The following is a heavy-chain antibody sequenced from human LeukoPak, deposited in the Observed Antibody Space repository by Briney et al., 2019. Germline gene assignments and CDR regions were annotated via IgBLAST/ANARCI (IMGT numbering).Heavy chain of an antibody. CDR1: GFTFSSYS. CDR3: ARDYGGSSPFDY. V-gene: IGHV3-48*04. CDR2: ISSSGSTI. Sequence: PGGSLRLSCAASGFTFSSYSMNWVRQAPGKGLEWVSYISSSGSTIYYADSVKGRFTISRDNAKNSLYLQMSSLRAEDTAVYYCARDYGGSSPFDYWGQGTLVTVSS. D-gene: IGHD4-23*01. J-gene: IGHJ4*02.